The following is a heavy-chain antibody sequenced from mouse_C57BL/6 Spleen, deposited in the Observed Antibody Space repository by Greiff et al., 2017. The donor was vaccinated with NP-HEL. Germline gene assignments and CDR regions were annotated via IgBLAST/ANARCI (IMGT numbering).Heavy chain of an antibody. CDR2: ISSGSSTI. CDR3: ARHGYYRGYYAMDY. CDR1: GFTFSDYG. Sequence: EVKLMESGGGLVKPGGSLKLSCAASGFTFSDYGMHWVRQAPEKGLEWVAYISSGSSTIYYADTVKGRFTISRDNAKNTLFLQMTSLRSEDTAMYYCARHGYYRGYYAMDYWGQGTSVTVSS. J-gene: IGHJ4*01. V-gene: IGHV5-17*01. D-gene: IGHD2-3*01.